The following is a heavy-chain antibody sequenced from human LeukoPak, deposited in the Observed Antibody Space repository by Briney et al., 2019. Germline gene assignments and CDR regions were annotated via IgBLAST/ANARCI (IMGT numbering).Heavy chain of an antibody. CDR2: IYYSGST. CDR3: ARHPSPGVVVAATRRGGFDY. D-gene: IGHD2-15*01. CDR1: GGSISSYH. Sequence: SETLSLTCTVSGGSISSYHWSWVRQPPGKGLEWIGYIYYSGSTNYNPSLKSRVTISVDTSKNQFSLKLSSVTAADTAVYYCARHPSPGVVVAATRRGGFDYWGQGTLVTVSS. V-gene: IGHV4-59*08. J-gene: IGHJ4*02.